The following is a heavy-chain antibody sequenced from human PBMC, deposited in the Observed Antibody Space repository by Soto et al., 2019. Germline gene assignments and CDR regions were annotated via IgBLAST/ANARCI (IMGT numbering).Heavy chain of an antibody. Sequence: GASVKVSCKASGFTFTSSAVQWVRQARGQRLEWIGWIVVGSGNTNFAQKFQERVTITRDMSTSTAYMELSSLRSEDTAVYYCAADTYYYDSSNYYSFDYWGQGTLVTVSS. J-gene: IGHJ4*02. CDR1: GFTFTSSA. CDR3: AADTYYYDSSNYYSFDY. D-gene: IGHD3-22*01. CDR2: IVVGSGNT. V-gene: IGHV1-58*01.